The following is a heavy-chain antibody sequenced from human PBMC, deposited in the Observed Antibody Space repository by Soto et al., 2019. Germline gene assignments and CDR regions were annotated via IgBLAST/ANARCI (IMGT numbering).Heavy chain of an antibody. Sequence: PSETLSLTCTVSGGSISSYYWSWIRQPPGKGLEWIGYIYYSGSTNYNPSLKSRVTISVDTSKNQFSLKLSSVTAADTAVYYCARDSTRFTYYYDSSGSGRAFDIWGQGTMVTVSS. CDR3: ARDSTRFTYYYDSSGSGRAFDI. V-gene: IGHV4-59*01. CDR2: IYYSGST. D-gene: IGHD3-22*01. CDR1: GGSISSYY. J-gene: IGHJ3*02.